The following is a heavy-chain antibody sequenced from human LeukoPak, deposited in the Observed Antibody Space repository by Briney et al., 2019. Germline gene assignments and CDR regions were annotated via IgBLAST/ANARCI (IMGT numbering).Heavy chain of an antibody. J-gene: IGHJ3*02. CDR3: ASLTYYDFWSGLHDAFDI. Sequence: PSETLSLTCAVSGYSISSGYYWGWMRQPPAKALEWIGGIYHSGCTYYNPSLKSRVTISVDTSRNQFSLKLRSVTAAATAVYYCASLTYYDFWSGLHDAFDIWGQGTMVTVSS. V-gene: IGHV4-38-2*01. D-gene: IGHD3-3*01. CDR2: IYHSGCT. CDR1: GYSISSGYY.